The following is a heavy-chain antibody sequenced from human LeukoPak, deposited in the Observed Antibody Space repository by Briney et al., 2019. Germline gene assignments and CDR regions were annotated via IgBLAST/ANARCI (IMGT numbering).Heavy chain of an antibody. D-gene: IGHD2-15*01. Sequence: GSLRLSCAPSGFTFSSYWMSCVPEAPGKGLEGGGNIKEDESEQYYVDSVKGRFTIYRDNSKNSLYLHMNSLRAEDTAVYYCAQIPHNVVVVAANFDYWGQGTLVTVSS. J-gene: IGHJ4*02. CDR2: IKEDESEQ. V-gene: IGHV3-7*03. CDR3: AQIPHNVVVVAANFDY. CDR1: GFTFSSYW.